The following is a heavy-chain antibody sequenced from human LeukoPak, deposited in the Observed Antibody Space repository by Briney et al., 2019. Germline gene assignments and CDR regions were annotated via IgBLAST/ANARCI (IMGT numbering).Heavy chain of an antibody. D-gene: IGHD5-18*01. CDR3: AKDPTQVVDTAMVWGVGY. CDR2: ISGSGGST. CDR1: GFTFSSYA. J-gene: IGHJ4*02. V-gene: IGHV3-23*01. Sequence: GGSLRLSCAASGFTFSSYAMSWVRQAPGKGLEWVSAISGSGGSTYYADSVKGRFTISRDNSKNTPYLQMNSLRAEDTAVYYCAKDPTQVVDTAMVWGVGYWGQGTLVTVSS.